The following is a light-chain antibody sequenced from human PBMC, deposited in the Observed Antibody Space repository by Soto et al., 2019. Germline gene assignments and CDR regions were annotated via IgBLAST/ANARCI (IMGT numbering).Light chain of an antibody. CDR1: QSISSY. Sequence: EIVLTQSPATLSLSPGERATLSCRASQSISSYLAWYQHKPGQAPRLLIYDASTRAAGIPARFSGSGSGTDYTLTISSLEPEDFAVYFCQLRSNWPPTWTVGQGTKVEVK. CDR2: DAS. V-gene: IGKV3-11*01. J-gene: IGKJ1*01. CDR3: QLRSNWPPTWT.